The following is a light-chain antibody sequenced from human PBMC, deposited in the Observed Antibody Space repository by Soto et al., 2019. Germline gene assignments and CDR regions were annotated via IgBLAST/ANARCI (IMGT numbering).Light chain of an antibody. V-gene: IGKV3-11*01. J-gene: IGKJ5*01. Sequence: EIVLTQSPATLSLSPGERATLSCRASQSVGYHLAWYQQKPGQAPRLLIYDASNRATGIPARFSGSGSGTDFTLTISSLEPEDFAVYYCQQRSATITFGQGTRLEI. CDR2: DAS. CDR3: QQRSATIT. CDR1: QSVGYH.